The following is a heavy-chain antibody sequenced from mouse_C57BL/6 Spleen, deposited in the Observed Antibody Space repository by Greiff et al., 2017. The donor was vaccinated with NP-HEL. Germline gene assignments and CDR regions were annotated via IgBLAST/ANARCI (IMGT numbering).Heavy chain of an antibody. J-gene: IGHJ3*01. CDR2: IYPGDGDT. V-gene: IGHV1-80*01. D-gene: IGHD3-2*02. CDR1: GYAFSSYW. Sequence: VQLQQSGAELVKPGASVKISCKASGYAFSSYWMNWVKQRPGKGLEWIGQIYPGDGDTNYNGKFKGKATLTADKSSSTAYMQLSSLTSEDSAVYFCARPTAQGAWFAYWGQGTLVTVSA. CDR3: ARPTAQGAWFAY.